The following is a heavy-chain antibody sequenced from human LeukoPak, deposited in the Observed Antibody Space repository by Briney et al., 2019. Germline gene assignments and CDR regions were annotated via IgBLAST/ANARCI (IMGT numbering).Heavy chain of an antibody. CDR2: ISNSGGST. CDR3: AKSRGQYGDYLFHYYGMDV. Sequence: GGSLRLSCAASGFTFSSCAMSWVRQAPGKGLEWVSGISNSGGSTYHADSVKGRFTISRDNSKNTLYLQMNSLRAEDTAVYYCAKSRGQYGDYLFHYYGMDVWGQGTTVTVSS. CDR1: GFTFSSCA. D-gene: IGHD4-17*01. V-gene: IGHV3-23*01. J-gene: IGHJ6*02.